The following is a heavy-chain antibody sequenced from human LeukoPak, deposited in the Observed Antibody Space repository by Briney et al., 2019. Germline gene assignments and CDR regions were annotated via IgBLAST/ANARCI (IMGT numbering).Heavy chain of an antibody. CDR1: GGSMSSGNDY. Sequence: SETLSHTCTVSGGSMSSGNDYGRWIRQPAGKGLEWIGRIYTSERTNYNPSLKSRVTISIDTSKNYFSLKLSSVTASDTAVYYCARSHNYRYPWFDPWGQGTLVTVSS. CDR2: IYTSERT. J-gene: IGHJ5*02. D-gene: IGHD3-16*02. V-gene: IGHV4-61*02. CDR3: ARSHNYRYPWFDP.